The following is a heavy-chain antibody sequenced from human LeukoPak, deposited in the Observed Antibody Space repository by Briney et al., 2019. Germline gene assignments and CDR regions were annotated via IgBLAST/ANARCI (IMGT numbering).Heavy chain of an antibody. Sequence: GGSLRLSCAASGFTFSSYGMHWVRQAPGKGLEWVAVIWNDGSNKYYADSVKGRFTISRDNSKNTLYLQMNSLKAEDTAVYYCARDRGYSYGHPLDYWGQGTLVTVSS. J-gene: IGHJ4*02. CDR1: GFTFSSYG. V-gene: IGHV3-33*01. CDR3: ARDRGYSYGHPLDY. CDR2: IWNDGSNK. D-gene: IGHD5-18*01.